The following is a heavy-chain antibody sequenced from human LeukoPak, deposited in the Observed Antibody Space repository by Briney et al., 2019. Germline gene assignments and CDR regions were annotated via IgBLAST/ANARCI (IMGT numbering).Heavy chain of an antibody. V-gene: IGHV3-7*01. J-gene: IGHJ6*03. CDR2: IKPDGGET. Sequence: GGSLRLSCAASGFTFSNYWMNWVRQAPGKGLEWVANIKPDGGETYYVDSVKGRFTISRDNAKNSLYLQMNSLRAEDTAVYYCARGALYYMDVWGKGTTVTISS. CDR1: GFTFSNYW. CDR3: ARGALYYMDV.